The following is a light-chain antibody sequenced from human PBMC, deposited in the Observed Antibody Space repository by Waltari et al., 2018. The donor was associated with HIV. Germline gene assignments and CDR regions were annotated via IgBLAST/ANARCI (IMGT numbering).Light chain of an antibody. V-gene: IGLV1-47*01. CDR1: SSNIGSNY. J-gene: IGLJ3*02. Sequence: QSVLTQPPSASGTPGQRVTISCSGSSSNIGSNYVYWYQQLRGTAPKLLNYRNNQRPSGVPDRFSGSKSGTSASLAISGLRSEDEADYYCAAWDDSLSGRWVFGGGTKLTVL. CDR2: RNN. CDR3: AAWDDSLSGRWV.